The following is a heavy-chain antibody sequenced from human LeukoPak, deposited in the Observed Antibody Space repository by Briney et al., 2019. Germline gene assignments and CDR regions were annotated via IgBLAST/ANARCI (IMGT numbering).Heavy chain of an antibody. V-gene: IGHV3-30*02. J-gene: IGHJ4*02. Sequence: GGSLRLSCAASGFTFSSYGMHWVRQAPGKGLEWVAFIRYDGSNKYYADSVKGRFTISRDNSKNTLYLQMNSLRAEDTAVYYCAKALGYCSGGSCSRTLFDYWGQGTLVTVSS. D-gene: IGHD2-15*01. CDR2: IRYDGSNK. CDR1: GFTFSSYG. CDR3: AKALGYCSGGSCSRTLFDY.